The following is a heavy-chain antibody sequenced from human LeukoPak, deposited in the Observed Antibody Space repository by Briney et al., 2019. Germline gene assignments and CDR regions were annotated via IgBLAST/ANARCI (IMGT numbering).Heavy chain of an antibody. CDR1: GGSISSGGYS. Sequence: SETLSLTCTVSGGSISSGGYSWSWIRQHPGKGLEWIGYIYYSGSTYYNPSLKSRVTISVDTSKNQFSLKLSSVTAADTAVYYCARRGGSLEWLLGWFDPWGQGTLVTVSS. CDR2: IYYSGST. J-gene: IGHJ5*02. CDR3: ARRGGSLEWLLGWFDP. D-gene: IGHD3-3*01. V-gene: IGHV4-31*03.